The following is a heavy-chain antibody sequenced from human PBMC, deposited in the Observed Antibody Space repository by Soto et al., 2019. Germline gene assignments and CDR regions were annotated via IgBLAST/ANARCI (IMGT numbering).Heavy chain of an antibody. V-gene: IGHV3-11*01. J-gene: IGHJ5*02. D-gene: IGHD6-19*01. Sequence: QVQLVESGGALVKPGGSLSLSCVASGFTFSDYYMTWIRQAPGQGLECLSYISSRGSTIYYADSVKGRFTISRDNAKNTLYLQMNSLRAEDTAVYYCARDPVEVAGGDRWGQGTLVTVSS. CDR2: ISSRGSTI. CDR3: ARDPVEVAGGDR. CDR1: GFTFSDYY.